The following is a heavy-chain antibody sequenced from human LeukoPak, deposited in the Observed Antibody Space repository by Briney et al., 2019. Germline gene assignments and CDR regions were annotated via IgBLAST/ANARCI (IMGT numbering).Heavy chain of an antibody. V-gene: IGHV3-7*01. CDR3: ASLVWFGESSSDY. CDR1: GLTLSSYG. J-gene: IGHJ4*02. D-gene: IGHD3-10*01. Sequence: PGGSLRLSCAASGLTLSSYGMHWVRQAPGKGLEWVANIKQDGSEKYYVDSVKGRFTISRDNAKNSLYLQMNSLRAEDTAVYYCASLVWFGESSSDYWGQGTLVTVSS. CDR2: IKQDGSEK.